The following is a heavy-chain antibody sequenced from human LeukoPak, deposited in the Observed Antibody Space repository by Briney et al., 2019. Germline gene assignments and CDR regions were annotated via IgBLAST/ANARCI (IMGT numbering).Heavy chain of an antibody. CDR3: AKQGTGSYLDH. CDR1: GFSFSTYA. CDR2: IGGGGTNT. V-gene: IGHV3-23*01. J-gene: IGHJ4*02. D-gene: IGHD2-8*02. Sequence: AGGSLRLSCAASGFSFSTYAMSWVRQAPGKGLEWVSSIGGGGTNTYYADSVKGRFTISRDNSKNTLYLQMNSLRAEDRAVYYCAKQGTGSYLDHWGQGTLVTVSS.